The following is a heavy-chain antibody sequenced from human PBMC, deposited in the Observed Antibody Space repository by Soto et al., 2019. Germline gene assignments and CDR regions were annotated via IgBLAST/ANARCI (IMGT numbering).Heavy chain of an antibody. D-gene: IGHD3-10*01. V-gene: IGHV3-21*01. CDR1: GFTFSSYS. Sequence: EVQLVESGGGLVQPGGSLRLSCAASGFTFSSYSMNWVRQAPGKGLEWVSSISSSSSYIYYADSVKGRFTISRDNAKNSLYLQMNSLRAEDTAVYYCASSGPSGMDVWGQGTTVTVSS. CDR2: ISSSSSYI. CDR3: ASSGPSGMDV. J-gene: IGHJ6*02.